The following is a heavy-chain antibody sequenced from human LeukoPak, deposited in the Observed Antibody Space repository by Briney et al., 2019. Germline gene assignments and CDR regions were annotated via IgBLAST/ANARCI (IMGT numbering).Heavy chain of an antibody. Sequence: GGSLRLSCAASVFTFSSYVMHWVRQDPGRGLGWVAFIRYDGSNKYYADSVKGRFTISRDNSKNTLYLQMNSLRAEDTAVYSCAKDLMRWQQLGGGVWFDPWGQGTLVTVSS. J-gene: IGHJ5*02. CDR1: VFTFSSYV. CDR2: IRYDGSNK. CDR3: AKDLMRWQQLGGGVWFDP. D-gene: IGHD6-13*01. V-gene: IGHV3-30*02.